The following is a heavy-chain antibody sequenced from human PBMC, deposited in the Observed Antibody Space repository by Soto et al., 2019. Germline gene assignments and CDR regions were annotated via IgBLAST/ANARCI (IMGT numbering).Heavy chain of an antibody. Sequence: DVQLVDSGGGLVQPGGSLRLSCAASGFIFKDYWMNWVRQAPGKGLEWVANIKVDGSEENYVDSVKGRFTISRDNAKNSRYLQMNNMRAEDTAVYYCARDEICDGVKCTLGYFQEWGQGTLVTVSS. CDR1: GFIFKDYW. CDR2: IKVDGSEE. V-gene: IGHV3-7*03. D-gene: IGHD2-21*01. CDR3: ARDEICDGVKCTLGYFQE. J-gene: IGHJ1*01.